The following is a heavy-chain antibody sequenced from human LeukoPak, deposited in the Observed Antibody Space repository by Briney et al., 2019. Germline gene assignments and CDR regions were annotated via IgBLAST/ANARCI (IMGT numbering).Heavy chain of an antibody. CDR2: ISGSGGST. D-gene: IGHD3-10*01. J-gene: IGHJ6*04. CDR1: GFPLSSYG. Sequence: GGALGPSFAAPGFPLSSYGMSWGRPAPGKGLAWVSAISGSGGSTYYADSVKGRFTISRDNSKNTLYLQMNSLRAEDTAVYYCAKYVGWFGESYGMDVWGKGTTVTV. V-gene: IGHV3-23*01. CDR3: AKYVGWFGESYGMDV.